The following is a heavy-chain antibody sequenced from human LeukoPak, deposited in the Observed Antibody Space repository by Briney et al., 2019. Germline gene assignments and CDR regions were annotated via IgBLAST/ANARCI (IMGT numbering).Heavy chain of an antibody. CDR3: ATEYDFWSGYAGRDFDY. J-gene: IGHJ4*02. D-gene: IGHD3-3*01. CDR2: INPNSGGT. V-gene: IGHV1-2*02. CDR1: GYTFTGYY. Sequence: ASVKVSCKASGYTFTGYYMHWVRQAPGQGLEWMGWINPNSGGTNYAQKFRGRVTMTRDTSISTAYMELSRLRSDDTAVYYCATEYDFWSGYAGRDFDYWGQGTLVTVSS.